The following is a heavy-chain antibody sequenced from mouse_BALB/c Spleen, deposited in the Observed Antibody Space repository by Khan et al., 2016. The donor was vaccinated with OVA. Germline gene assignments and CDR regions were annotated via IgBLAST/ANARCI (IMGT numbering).Heavy chain of an antibody. D-gene: IGHD2-4*01. V-gene: IGHV3-2*02. CDR1: GYSITSEYI. J-gene: IGHJ3*01. CDR3: ARKDYYDYDPFPY. CDR2: ISYSGNT. Sequence: EVQLQESGPGLVKPSPSLSLTCTVTGYSITSEYIRNWIRQLPGNKLEWMGFISYSGNTRYNPSLKSRISITRDTSKNPSFLQLNSVTSEDTATYYCARKDYYDYDPFPYWGQGTLVTVSA.